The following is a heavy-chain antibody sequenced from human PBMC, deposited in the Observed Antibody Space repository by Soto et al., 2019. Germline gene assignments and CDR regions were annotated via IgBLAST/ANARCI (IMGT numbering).Heavy chain of an antibody. D-gene: IGHD3-9*01. J-gene: IGHJ6*02. V-gene: IGHV4-34*01. Sequence: LSLTCAVYGGSFRGYYWSWIRQPPGKGLEWIGEINHSGSTNYNPSLKSRVTISVDTSKNQFSLKLSSVTAADTAVYYCARGHRYFDWLSRLYYYYGMDVWGQGTTVTVSS. CDR2: INHSGST. CDR3: ARGHRYFDWLSRLYYYYGMDV. CDR1: GGSFRGYY.